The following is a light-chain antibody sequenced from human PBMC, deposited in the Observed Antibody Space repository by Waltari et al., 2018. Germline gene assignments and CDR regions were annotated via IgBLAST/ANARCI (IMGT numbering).Light chain of an antibody. CDR2: EVK. Sequence: QSALTQTASVSGSPGQSITISCTGRSSDVGNNNFLSWYQQFPGKAPKPIIFEVKRRPSGVSSRFSGSKSGNTASLTISGLQAEDEADYYCCSYSSSRTFDWVFGGGTKLTVL. V-gene: IGLV2-14*01. CDR1: SSDVGNNNF. J-gene: IGLJ3*02. CDR3: CSYSSSRTFDWV.